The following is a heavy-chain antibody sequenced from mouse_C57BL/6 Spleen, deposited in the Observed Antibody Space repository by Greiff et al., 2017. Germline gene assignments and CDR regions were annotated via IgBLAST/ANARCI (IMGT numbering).Heavy chain of an antibody. J-gene: IGHJ4*01. CDR3: ARTIYYGAMDY. Sequence: EVHLVESGGGLVKPGGSLKLSCAASGFTFSDYGMHWVRQAPGKGLEWVAYISIGRGTIYYADTVKGRFTISRDNANNTLFLQMTRLRSEDTAMYYCARTIYYGAMDYWGQGTSVTVSS. CDR2: ISIGRGTI. V-gene: IGHV5-17*01. CDR1: GFTFSDYG. D-gene: IGHD2-1*01.